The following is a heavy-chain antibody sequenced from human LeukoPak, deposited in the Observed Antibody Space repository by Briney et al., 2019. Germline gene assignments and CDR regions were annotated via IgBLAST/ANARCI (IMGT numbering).Heavy chain of an antibody. V-gene: IGHV3-11*01. CDR2: ISSSGSSK. J-gene: IGHJ6*02. CDR1: GFTFSDYY. Sequence: PGGSLRPSCAASGFTFSDYYMSWIRQAPGKGLEWVSYISSSGSSKYYADSVKGRSTISRDNAKNSLYLQMNSLRAEDTAVYYCARYYGSGSLYYGMDVWGQGTTVTVSS. CDR3: ARYYGSGSLYYGMDV. D-gene: IGHD3-10*01.